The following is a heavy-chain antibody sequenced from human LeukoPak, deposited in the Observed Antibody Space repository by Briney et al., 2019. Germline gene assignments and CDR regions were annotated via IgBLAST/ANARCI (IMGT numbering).Heavy chain of an antibody. J-gene: IGHJ4*02. CDR1: GFNLRTYA. Sequence: GQSLRLSCAASGFNLRTYAMNWVRQVPGKGLEWVSTIGGSDDTTYYADSVKGRFTISSDFSTNTVSLQMNSLRAEDTAVYFCAKGLVVNDNYFDNWGQGTLVTVSS. D-gene: IGHD2-15*01. CDR3: AKGLVVNDNYFDN. V-gene: IGHV3-23*01. CDR2: IGGSDDTT.